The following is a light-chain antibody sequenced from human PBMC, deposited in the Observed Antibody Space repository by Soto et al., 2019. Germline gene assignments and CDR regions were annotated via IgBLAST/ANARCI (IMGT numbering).Light chain of an antibody. J-gene: IGKJ1*01. V-gene: IGKV1-9*01. CDR2: AAS. CDR3: QQYGSSPRT. CDR1: QGISSY. Sequence: IQLTQSPSSLSASVGDRVTITCRASQGISSYLAWYQQKPGKAPKLLIYAASSLQSGVPSRFSGSGSVTDFTLIISRLEPEDFAMYYCQQYGSSPRTFGQGTKVDIK.